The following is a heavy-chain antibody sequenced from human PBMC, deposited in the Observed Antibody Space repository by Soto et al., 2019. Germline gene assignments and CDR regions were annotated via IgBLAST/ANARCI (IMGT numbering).Heavy chain of an antibody. V-gene: IGHV1-69*01. CDR1: GGTFSSYA. CDR3: ARASGRGVTPTAYYYGMDV. CDR2: IIPIFGTA. D-gene: IGHD3-10*01. J-gene: IGHJ6*02. Sequence: QVQLVQSGAEVKKPGSSVKVSCKASGGTFSSYAISWVRQAPGQGLEWMGGIIPIFGTANYAQKFQGRVTITADESTSTAYMELSSLRSEDTAVYYCARASGRGVTPTAYYYGMDVWGQGTTVTVSS.